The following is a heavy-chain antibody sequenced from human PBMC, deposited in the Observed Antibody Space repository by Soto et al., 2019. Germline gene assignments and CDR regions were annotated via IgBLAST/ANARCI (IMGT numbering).Heavy chain of an antibody. J-gene: IGHJ6*02. CDR3: ASQPGIAAAGTYYYYYGMDV. D-gene: IGHD6-13*01. CDR2: IYYSGST. CDR1: GGSIGSGSYY. Sequence: SGPRAGTSPVSGGSIGSGSYYWGGSREPPGRGRGWIGGIYYSGSTYYNPSLKSRVTIFVDTSKNQFSLKLSSVTAADTAVYYCASQPGIAAAGTYYYYYGMDVWGQGTTV. V-gene: IGHV4-39*01.